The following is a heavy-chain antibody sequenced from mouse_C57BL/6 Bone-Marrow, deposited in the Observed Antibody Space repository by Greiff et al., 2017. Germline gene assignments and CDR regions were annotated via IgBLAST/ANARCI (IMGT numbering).Heavy chain of an antibody. V-gene: IGHV5-6*01. CDR3: ARHGDYGGHAMDY. J-gene: IGHJ4*01. CDR2: ISSGGSYT. D-gene: IGHD2-4*01. Sequence: EVQRVESGGDLVKPGGSLKLSCAASGFTFSSYGMSWVRQTPDKRLEWVATISSGGSYTYYPDSVKGRFTISRDNAKNTQYLQMSSLKSEDTAMYYCARHGDYGGHAMDYWGQGTSVTVSS. CDR1: GFTFSSYG.